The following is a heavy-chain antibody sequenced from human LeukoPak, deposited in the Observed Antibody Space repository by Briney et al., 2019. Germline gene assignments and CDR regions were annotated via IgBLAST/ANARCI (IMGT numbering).Heavy chain of an antibody. Sequence: GASVKVSCKASGYTFTGYYMHWVRQAPGQGLEWMGWINPNSGGTNYAQKFQGRVTMTRDTSISTAYMELSSLRSEDTAVYYCARIPPHRIPESPIPYYYYMDVWGKGTTVTVSS. CDR3: ARIPPHRIPESPIPYYYYMDV. V-gene: IGHV1-2*02. D-gene: IGHD2-2*01. CDR1: GYTFTGYY. J-gene: IGHJ6*03. CDR2: INPNSGGT.